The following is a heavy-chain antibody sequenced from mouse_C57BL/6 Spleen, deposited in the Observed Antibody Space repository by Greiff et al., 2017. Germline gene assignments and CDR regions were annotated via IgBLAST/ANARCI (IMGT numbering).Heavy chain of an antibody. D-gene: IGHD1-1*01. Sequence: QVQLQQPGAELVKPGASVKLSCKASGYTFTSYWMQWVKQRPGQGLEWIGEIDPSDSYTNYNQKFKGKATLTVDTSSSPAYMQLSSLTSEDSAVYYCAVITTVHAMDYWGQGTSVTVSS. V-gene: IGHV1-50*01. CDR1: GYTFTSYW. CDR3: AVITTVHAMDY. CDR2: IDPSDSYT. J-gene: IGHJ4*01.